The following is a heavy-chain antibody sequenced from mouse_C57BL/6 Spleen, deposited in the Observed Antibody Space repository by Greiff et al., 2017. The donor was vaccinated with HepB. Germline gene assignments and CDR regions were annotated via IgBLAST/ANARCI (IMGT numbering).Heavy chain of an antibody. V-gene: IGHV1-64*01. CDR2: IHPNSGST. CDR3: ASYYYGRGY. D-gene: IGHD1-1*01. J-gene: IGHJ2*01. CDR1: GYTFTSYW. Sequence: QVQLQRPGAELVKPGASVKLSCKASGYTFTSYWMHWVKQRPGKGLEWIGMIHPNSGSTNYNEKFKSKATLTVDKSSSTAYMQLSSLTSEDSAVYCCASYYYGRGYWGQGTTLTVSS.